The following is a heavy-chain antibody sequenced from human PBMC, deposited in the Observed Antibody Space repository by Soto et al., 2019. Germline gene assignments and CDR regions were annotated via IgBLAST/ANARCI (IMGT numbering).Heavy chain of an antibody. V-gene: IGHV1-2*04. Sequence: ASVKVSCKASGYTFTGYYMHWVRQAPGQGLEWMGWINPNSGGTNYAQKFQGWVTMTRDTSISTAYMELSRLRSDDTAVYYCAVGYGDYRGGPLAIWGQGTMVTVSS. J-gene: IGHJ3*02. CDR2: INPNSGGT. CDR1: GYTFTGYY. CDR3: AVGYGDYRGGPLAI. D-gene: IGHD4-17*01.